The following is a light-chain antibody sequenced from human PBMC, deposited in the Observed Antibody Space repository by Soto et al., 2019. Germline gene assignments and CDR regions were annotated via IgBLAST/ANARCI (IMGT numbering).Light chain of an antibody. J-gene: IGKJ1*01. CDR3: QQYYNVPIT. CDR2: DAS. Sequence: DIQMTQSPSSLSASVGDRVTITCRASQGISSYLNWYQQRPGKAPKLLILDASSLDTGVPSRFSGSGSGTDFTFTISSLQSEDIATYYCQQYYNVPITFGQGTKVDIK. V-gene: IGKV1-33*01. CDR1: QGISSY.